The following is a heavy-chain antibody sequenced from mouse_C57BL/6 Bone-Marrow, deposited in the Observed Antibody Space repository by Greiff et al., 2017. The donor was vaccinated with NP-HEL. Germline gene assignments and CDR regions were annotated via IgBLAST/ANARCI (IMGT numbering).Heavy chain of an antibody. CDR3: ARSGDYDYDKDAMDY. CDR2: LYPRSGNT. Sequence: QVQLQQPGAELARPGASVKLSCKASGYTFTSYGISWVKQRTGQGLEWIGELYPRSGNTYYNEKFKGKATLTADKSSSTAYMKVRSLTSRNSAVYFCARSGDYDYDKDAMDYWGQGTSVTVSS. V-gene: IGHV1-81*01. CDR1: GYTFTSYG. J-gene: IGHJ4*01. D-gene: IGHD2-4*01.